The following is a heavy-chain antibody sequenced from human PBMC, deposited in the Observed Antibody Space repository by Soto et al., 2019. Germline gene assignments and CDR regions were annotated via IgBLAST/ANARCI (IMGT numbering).Heavy chain of an antibody. J-gene: IGHJ4*02. CDR2: INHSGST. D-gene: IGHD5-12*01. CDR3: ARFRKWLRAFDY. Sequence: NPSETLSLTCAVYGGSFSGYYWSWIRQPPGKGLEWIGEINHSGSTNYNPSLKSRVTISVDTSKNQFSLKLSSVTAADTAVYYCARFRKWLRAFDYWGQGTLVTVSS. V-gene: IGHV4-34*01. CDR1: GGSFSGYY.